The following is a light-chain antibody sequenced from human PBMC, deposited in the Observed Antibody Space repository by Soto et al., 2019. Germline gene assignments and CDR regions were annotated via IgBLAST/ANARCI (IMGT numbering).Light chain of an antibody. Sequence: DIQMTQSPSTLSASVGDRVTITCRASHSIRSYLAWYQQIPGKAPKLLIHRASYLESGVPSRFSGSGSETDFTRAIGSLQPEDSATYFCPQYYIYPPAFGPGTQVQIK. CDR3: PQYYIYPPA. J-gene: IGKJ3*01. CDR2: RAS. CDR1: HSIRSY. V-gene: IGKV1-5*03.